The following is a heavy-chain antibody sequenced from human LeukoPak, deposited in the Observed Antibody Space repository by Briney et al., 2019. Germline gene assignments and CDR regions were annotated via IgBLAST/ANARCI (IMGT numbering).Heavy chain of an antibody. D-gene: IGHD1-26*01. J-gene: IGHJ4*02. Sequence: GRSLRLSCAASGFTFSNYGMHWVRQAPGKGLEWVAVISYDGSNKYYADSVKGRFTISRDISKNTLYLQMNSLRAEDTAVYYCAKDLLQVGVGATGHYFDYWGQGTLVTVSS. CDR3: AKDLLQVGVGATGHYFDY. V-gene: IGHV3-30*18. CDR2: ISYDGSNK. CDR1: GFTFSNYG.